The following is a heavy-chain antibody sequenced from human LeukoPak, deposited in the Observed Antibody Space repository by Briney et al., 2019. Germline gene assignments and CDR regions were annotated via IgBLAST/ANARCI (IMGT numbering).Heavy chain of an antibody. J-gene: IGHJ4*02. D-gene: IGHD2-2*02. CDR2: INPSGGST. V-gene: IGHV1-46*01. CDR1: GYTFTSYY. Sequence: ASVKVSCKASGYTFTSYYMHWVRQAPGQGLEWMGIINPSGGSTSYAQKFQGRVTMTRDTSTSTVYMELSSLRSEDTAVYYCARGKLLLYDRIPDLDYWGQGTLVTVSS. CDR3: ARGKLLLYDRIPDLDY.